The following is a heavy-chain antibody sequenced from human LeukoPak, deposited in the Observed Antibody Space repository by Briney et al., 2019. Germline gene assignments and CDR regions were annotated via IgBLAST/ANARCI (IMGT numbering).Heavy chain of an antibody. CDR3: ARVWSSRKASDI. V-gene: IGHV4-59*01. D-gene: IGHD3-16*01. J-gene: IGHJ3*02. CDR1: GGSISYYY. CDR2: IYYSGST. Sequence: NPSETLSLTCTVSGGSISYYYWSWIRQPPGKGLELIGYIYYSGSTNYNPSLKSRVTVSVDTSKNQFSLKLTSVTAADTAVYYCARVWSSRKASDIWGQGTMVTVSS.